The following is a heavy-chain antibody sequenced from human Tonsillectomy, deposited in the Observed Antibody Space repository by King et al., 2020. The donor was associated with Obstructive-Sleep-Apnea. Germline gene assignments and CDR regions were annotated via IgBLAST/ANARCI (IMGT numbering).Heavy chain of an antibody. J-gene: IGHJ4*02. V-gene: IGHV4-38-2*02. CDR2: IYHSGST. CDR3: AGVGVVVIFDY. D-gene: IGHD3-22*01. Sequence: VQLQESGPGLVKPSETLSLTCTVSGYSISSGYYWGWIRQPPGKGLEWIGSIYHSGSTYYNPSLKSRVTISEDTSKNKVSLKLSSVTAADTAVYYCAGVGVVVIFDYWGQGTLVTVSS. CDR1: GYSISSGYY.